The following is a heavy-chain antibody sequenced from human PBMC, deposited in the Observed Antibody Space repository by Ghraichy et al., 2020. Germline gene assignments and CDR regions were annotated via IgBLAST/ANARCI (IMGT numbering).Heavy chain of an antibody. CDR3: ARPTTVTTGWGYYYYYYGMDV. CDR2: ISSSSSYI. J-gene: IGHJ6*02. CDR1: GFTFSSYS. V-gene: IGHV3-21*01. D-gene: IGHD4-17*01. Sequence: GGSLRLSCAASGFTFSSYSMNWVRQAPGKGLEWASSISSSSSYIYYADSVKGRFTISRDNAKNSLYLQMNSLRAEDTAVYYCARPTTVTTGWGYYYYYYGMDVWGQGTTVTVSS.